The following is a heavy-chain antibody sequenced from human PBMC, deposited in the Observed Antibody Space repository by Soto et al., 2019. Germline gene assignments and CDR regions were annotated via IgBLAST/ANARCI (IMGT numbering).Heavy chain of an antibody. CDR1: GFTFSSYW. CDR2: INSDGSST. J-gene: IGHJ3*02. CDR3: ARAHIKVPNAFDI. D-gene: IGHD1-20*01. V-gene: IGHV3-74*01. Sequence: PGGSLRLSCAASGFTFSSYWMHWVRQAPGKGLVWVSRINSDGSSTSYADSVKGRLTISRDNAKNTLYLQMNSLRAEDTAVYYCARAHIKVPNAFDIWGQGTMVTASS.